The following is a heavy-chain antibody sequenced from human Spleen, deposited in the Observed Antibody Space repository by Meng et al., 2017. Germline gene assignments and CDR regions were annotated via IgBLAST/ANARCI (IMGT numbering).Heavy chain of an antibody. CDR1: GGSISNGDSY. D-gene: IGHD4-23*01. Sequence: QVQLLESGPGLVKPSQTLSLTCTVSGGSISNGDSYWSWIRQPPGKGLEWIGYIHSRESPYYNPSLKSRVSISEDTAKNQFSLKLTSVTAADTAVYYCARVFGDYGGPSGAYYFDYWGQGTLVTVSS. J-gene: IGHJ4*02. CDR2: IHSRESP. V-gene: IGHV4-30-4*01. CDR3: ARVFGDYGGPSGAYYFDY.